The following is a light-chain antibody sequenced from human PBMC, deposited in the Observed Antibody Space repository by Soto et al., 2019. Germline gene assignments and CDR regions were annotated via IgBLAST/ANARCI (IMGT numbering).Light chain of an antibody. CDR2: GVT. CDR3: SSFNSNRIYV. V-gene: IGLV2-14*03. CDR1: HNDIGTYDY. Sequence: QSALTQPTSVSGSPGQSITISCTGNHNDIGTYDYVSWYQQHPGRAPRLLIHGVTTRPSGISDRFSASKSGLTASLTISGLQPEDEADYYCSSFNSNRIYVFGPGTKVTVL. J-gene: IGLJ1*01.